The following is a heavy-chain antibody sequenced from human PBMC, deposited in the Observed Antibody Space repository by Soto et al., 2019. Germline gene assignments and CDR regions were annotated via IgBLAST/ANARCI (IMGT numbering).Heavy chain of an antibody. Sequence: SVKVSGKASGFTFTSSAVQWVRQARGQRLEWIGWIVVGSGNTNYAQKFQERVTITRDMSTSTAYMELSSLRSEDTAVYYCAAQPSDSSGYYGSYYFDYWRQGTLVTVSS. CDR3: AAQPSDSSGYYGSYYFDY. CDR1: GFTFTSSA. CDR2: IVVGSGNT. J-gene: IGHJ4*02. D-gene: IGHD3-22*01. V-gene: IGHV1-58*01.